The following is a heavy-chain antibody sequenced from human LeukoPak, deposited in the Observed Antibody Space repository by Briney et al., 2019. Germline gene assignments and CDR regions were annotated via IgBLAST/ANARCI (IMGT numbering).Heavy chain of an antibody. CDR3: ARGRRDGYNLEYFDK. D-gene: IGHD5-24*01. CDR1: GYSISSGYY. CDR2: IYHSGST. J-gene: IGHJ4*02. Sequence: SETLSLTCTVSGYSISSGYYWGWIRPPPGKGLEWIGSIYHSGSTYYNPSLKSRVTISVDTSKNHFSLKLSSVTAADTAVYYCARGRRDGYNLEYFDKWGQGTLVTVSS. V-gene: IGHV4-38-2*02.